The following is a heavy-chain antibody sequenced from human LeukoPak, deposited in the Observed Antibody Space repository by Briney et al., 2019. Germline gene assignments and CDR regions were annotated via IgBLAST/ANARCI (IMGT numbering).Heavy chain of an antibody. J-gene: IGHJ4*02. CDR2: ISSSSSTI. V-gene: IGHV3-48*01. CDR1: GFTFSSYS. D-gene: IGHD3-10*01. CDR3: ARGRGLEY. Sequence: PGGSLRLSCAASGFTFSSYSMNWVRQAPGKGLEWVSYISSSSSTIYHADSVKGRFTISRDNAKNSLYLQMSSLRAEDTAVYYCARGRGLEYWGQGSLVTVSS.